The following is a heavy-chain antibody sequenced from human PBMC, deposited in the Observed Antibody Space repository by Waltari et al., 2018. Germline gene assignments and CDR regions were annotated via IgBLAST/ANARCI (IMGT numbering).Heavy chain of an antibody. CDR2: IHYTGDT. Sequence: QVQLQESGPGLVKPSETLSLTCGVYGYSITSAYWWAWFRQPPGKGVEWIASIHYTGDTQYSPSLKSRVTISADKSKNEVSLRLTSVTAADTAVYYCAGHEWGLPGFWGQGTLVTVSS. CDR3: AGHEWGLPGF. D-gene: IGHD1-26*01. J-gene: IGHJ4*02. V-gene: IGHV4-38-2*01. CDR1: GYSITSAYW.